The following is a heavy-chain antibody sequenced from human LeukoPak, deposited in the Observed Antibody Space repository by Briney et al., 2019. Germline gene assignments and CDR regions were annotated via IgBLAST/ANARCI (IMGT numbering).Heavy chain of an antibody. CDR1: GGSFSGYD. CDR2: INHSGST. V-gene: IGHV4-34*01. D-gene: IGHD3-10*01. J-gene: IGHJ4*02. Sequence: SETLSLTCAVYGGSFSGYDWSWIRQPPGKGLEWIGEINHSGSTNYNPSLKSRVTISVDTSKNQFSLKLSSVTAADTAVYYCARDQAYYYGSGRRKFDYWGQGTLVTVSS. CDR3: ARDQAYYYGSGRRKFDY.